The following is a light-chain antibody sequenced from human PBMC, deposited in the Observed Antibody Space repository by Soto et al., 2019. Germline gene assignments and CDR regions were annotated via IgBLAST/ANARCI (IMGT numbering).Light chain of an antibody. CDR2: SNN. Sequence: QSVLXQPPSASGTPGQRVTISCSGSSSNIGSNTVNWYQQLPGTAPTLLIYSNNQRPSGVPDRFSGSKSGTSASLAVNGLQSEDEADYYCAAWDDSLNGPLFGGGTKLTVL. CDR1: SSNIGSNT. V-gene: IGLV1-44*01. CDR3: AAWDDSLNGPL. J-gene: IGLJ3*02.